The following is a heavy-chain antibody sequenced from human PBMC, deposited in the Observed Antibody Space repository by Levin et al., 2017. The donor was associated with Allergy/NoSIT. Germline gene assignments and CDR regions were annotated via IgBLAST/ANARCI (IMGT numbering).Heavy chain of an antibody. CDR2: ISSDGRKK. D-gene: IGHD6-19*01. Sequence: AGGSLRLSCAASGFTFSSYGMHWVRQAPGKGLEWVAVISSDGRKKFYADSAKGRFTISRDNSKNTLDPQMNSPRAEDTAVYYCAKDVYGSGWYPLGNDAFELWGQGTKVSVSS. CDR3: AKDVYGSGWYPLGNDAFEL. CDR1: GFTFSSYG. V-gene: IGHV3-30*18. J-gene: IGHJ3*01.